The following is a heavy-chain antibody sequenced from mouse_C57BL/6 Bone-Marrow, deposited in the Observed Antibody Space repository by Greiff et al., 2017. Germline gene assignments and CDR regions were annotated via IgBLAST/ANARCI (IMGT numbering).Heavy chain of an antibody. J-gene: IGHJ2*01. CDR1: GFTFSDYG. Sequence: EVKLMESGGGLVKPGGSLKLSCAASGFTFSDYGMHWVRQAPEKGLEWVAYISSGSSTIYYADTVKGRFTLSRDNAKNTLFLQMTSLRSEDTAMYYCARTGLFITAVVAPFYFDYWGQGTTLTVSS. V-gene: IGHV5-17*01. D-gene: IGHD1-1*01. CDR2: ISSGSSTI. CDR3: ARTGLFITAVVAPFYFDY.